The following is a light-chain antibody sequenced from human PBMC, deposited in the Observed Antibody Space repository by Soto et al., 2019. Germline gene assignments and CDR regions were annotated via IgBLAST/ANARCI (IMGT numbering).Light chain of an antibody. V-gene: IGKV3-20*01. J-gene: IGKJ1*01. CDR3: QQYDSSPVT. Sequence: EIVLTQSPGTLSLSQGERATLSCRAGQRVSSSYLAGYQQKPGQAPRLLIYVASSRATGIPDRFSGSGSGTDVTLTISRLEPEDFAVYYCQQYDSSPVTFGQGTKVEIK. CDR1: QRVSSSY. CDR2: VAS.